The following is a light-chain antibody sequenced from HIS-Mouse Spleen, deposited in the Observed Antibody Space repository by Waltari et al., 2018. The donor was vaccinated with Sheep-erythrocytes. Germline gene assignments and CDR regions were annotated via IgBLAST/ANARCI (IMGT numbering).Light chain of an antibody. V-gene: IGLV3-10*01. CDR2: EDS. CDR3: QAWDSSSWV. CDR1: ALPKKY. Sequence: SYELTQPPSVSVSPGQTARITCSGDALPKKYAYWYQQKSGQAPVLVIYEDSKRPSGIPGSFSGSSSGTMATLTISGTQAMDEADYYCQAWDSSSWVFGGGTKLTVL. J-gene: IGLJ3*02.